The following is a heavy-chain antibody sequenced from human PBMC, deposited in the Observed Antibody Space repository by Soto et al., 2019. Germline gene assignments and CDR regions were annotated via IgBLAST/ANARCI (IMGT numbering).Heavy chain of an antibody. Sequence: QVELWKSGAEVKNPGSWWKASSQAPEDTFRNFVIGWWRQAPGNGLSWMGGIIPIFGTANNAQKFQGRVRITADTSANTVYLELSSLRSEDTAVYYCASTKYDSSAYYYWYLGLWGRGTLVTVSS. D-gene: IGHD3-22*01. V-gene: IGHV1-69*06. J-gene: IGHJ2*01. CDR2: IIPIFGTA. CDR3: ASTKYDSSAYYYWYLGL. CDR1: EDTFRNFV.